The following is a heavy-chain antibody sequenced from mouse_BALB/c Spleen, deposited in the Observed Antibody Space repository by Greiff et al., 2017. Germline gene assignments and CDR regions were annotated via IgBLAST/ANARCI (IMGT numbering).Heavy chain of an antibody. Sequence: VVESGPGLVAPSQSLSITCTVSGFSLTSYGVHWVRQPPGKGLEWLGVIWAGGSTNYNSALMSRLSISKDNSKSQVFLKMNSLQTDDTAMYYCARGITTVVSYWGQGTLVTVSA. CDR3: ARGITTVVSY. D-gene: IGHD1-1*01. J-gene: IGHJ3*01. CDR1: GFSLTSYG. V-gene: IGHV2-9*02. CDR2: IWAGGST.